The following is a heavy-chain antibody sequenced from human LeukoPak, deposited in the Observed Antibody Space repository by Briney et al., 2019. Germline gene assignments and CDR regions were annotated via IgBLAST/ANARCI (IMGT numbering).Heavy chain of an antibody. V-gene: IGHV4-39*01. J-gene: IGHJ6*03. CDR3: ARHAPGYDFWSGYSPSYYYYYMDV. Sequence: PSETLSLTCTVSGGSLSSSSYYWGWIRQPPGKGLEWIGSIYYSGSTYYNPSLKSRVTISVGTSKNQFSLKLSSVTAADTAVYYCARHAPGYDFWSGYSPSYYYYYMDVWGKGTTVTVSS. CDR2: IYYSGST. D-gene: IGHD3-3*01. CDR1: GGSLSSSSYY.